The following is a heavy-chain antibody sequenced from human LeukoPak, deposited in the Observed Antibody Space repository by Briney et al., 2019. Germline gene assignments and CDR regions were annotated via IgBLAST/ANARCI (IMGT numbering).Heavy chain of an antibody. Sequence: GGSPRLSCAASGFTFSNNWMNWVRQAPGKGLEWISYISSASNMIYYAESVKGRFTISRDNAKNSLYLQMNSLRAEDTAVYYCATASGSWYRYYFDSWGQGILVTVSS. CDR1: GFTFSNNW. D-gene: IGHD6-13*01. CDR3: ATASGSWYRYYFDS. J-gene: IGHJ4*02. V-gene: IGHV3-48*04. CDR2: ISSASNMI.